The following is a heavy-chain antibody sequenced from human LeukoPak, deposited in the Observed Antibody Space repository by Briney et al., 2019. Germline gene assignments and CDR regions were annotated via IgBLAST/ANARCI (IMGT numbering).Heavy chain of an antibody. CDR1: GGSISSYY. D-gene: IGHD3-3*01. CDR3: ARDRDDSEWAFDI. Sequence: SETLSLTCTVSGGSISSYYWSWIRQPPGKGLEWIGYIYYSGSTNYNPSLKSRVTIPVDTSKNQFSLQLNSVTPEDTAVYYCARDRDDSEWAFDIWGQGTMVTVSS. J-gene: IGHJ3*02. V-gene: IGHV4-59*12. CDR2: IYYSGST.